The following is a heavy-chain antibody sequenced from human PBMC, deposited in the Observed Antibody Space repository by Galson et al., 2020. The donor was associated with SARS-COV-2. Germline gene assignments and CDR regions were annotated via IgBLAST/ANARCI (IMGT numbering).Heavy chain of an antibody. J-gene: IGHJ4*02. CDR1: GFTFRTHD. Sequence: SCAASGFTFRTHDMTWVRQAPGKGLEWVSSISGSGGVTFSGDSAKGRFAISRDNSKNILYLQMDSLRAEDTAIYYCAKKPPGASYYFDDWGQGTLVTVSS. CDR3: AKKPPGASYYFDD. D-gene: IGHD7-27*01. CDR2: ISGSGGVT. V-gene: IGHV3-23*01.